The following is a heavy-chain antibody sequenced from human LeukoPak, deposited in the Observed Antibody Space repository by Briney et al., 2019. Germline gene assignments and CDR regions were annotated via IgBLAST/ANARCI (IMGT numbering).Heavy chain of an antibody. CDR1: GFTFSSYA. J-gene: IGHJ3*02. CDR2: ISYDGSNK. Sequence: GRSLRLSCAASGFTFSSYAMHWVRQAPGKGLEWVAVISYDGSNKYYADSVKGRFTISRDNSKNTLYLQMNSLRAEDTAVYYCARDYYGSGRYYNTPAGFDIWGQGTMVTVSS. V-gene: IGHV3-30*04. D-gene: IGHD3-10*01. CDR3: ARDYYGSGRYYNTPAGFDI.